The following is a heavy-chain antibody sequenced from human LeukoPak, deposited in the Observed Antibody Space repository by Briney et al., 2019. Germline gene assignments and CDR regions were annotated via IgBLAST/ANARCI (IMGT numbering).Heavy chain of an antibody. CDR1: GYTFTSYY. D-gene: IGHD3-10*01. Sequence: ASVKVSCKASGYTFTSYYMHWVRQAPGQGLEWMGWINPNSGGTNYAQKFQGRVTMTRDTSISTAYMELSRLRSDDTAVYYCATAPRSYYYGSGTRDYWGQGTLVTVSS. CDR3: ATAPRSYYYGSGTRDY. CDR2: INPNSGGT. J-gene: IGHJ4*02. V-gene: IGHV1-2*02.